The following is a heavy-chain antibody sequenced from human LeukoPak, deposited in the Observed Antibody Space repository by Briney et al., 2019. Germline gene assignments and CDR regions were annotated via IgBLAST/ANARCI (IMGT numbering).Heavy chain of an antibody. CDR3: ARARPGYYDSSGYYYRDY. V-gene: IGHV3-30*02. CDR2: IRHDGSSE. Sequence: PGGSLRLSCAASGFTFSNYGMDWVRQTPDKGLEWLAFIRHDGSSEQYADSVKGRFTISRDNAKNSLYLQMNSLRAEDTAVYYCARARPGYYDSSGYYYRDYWGQGTLVTVSS. CDR1: GFTFSNYG. J-gene: IGHJ4*02. D-gene: IGHD3-22*01.